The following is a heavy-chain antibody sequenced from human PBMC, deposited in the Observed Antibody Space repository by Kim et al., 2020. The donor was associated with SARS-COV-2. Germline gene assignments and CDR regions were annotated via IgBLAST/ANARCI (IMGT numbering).Heavy chain of an antibody. V-gene: IGHV3-74*01. CDR1: GFTFSSYW. D-gene: IGHD2-2*02. Sequence: GGSLRLSCAASGFTFSSYWMHWVRQAPGKGLGWVSRINSDGSSTSYADSVKGRFTISRDNAKNTLYLQMNSLRAEDTAVYYCARYCSSTSCYNWGQGTLVTVSS. CDR3: ARYCSSTSCYN. J-gene: IGHJ4*02. CDR2: INSDGSST.